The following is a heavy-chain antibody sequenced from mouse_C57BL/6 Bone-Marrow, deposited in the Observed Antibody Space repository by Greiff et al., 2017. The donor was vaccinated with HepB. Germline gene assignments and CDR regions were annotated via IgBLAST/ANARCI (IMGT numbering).Heavy chain of an antibody. D-gene: IGHD1-1*01. J-gene: IGHJ4*01. CDR3: TRDYYGSSWDYAMDY. CDR1: GYTFTSYW. V-gene: IGHV1-5*01. Sequence: EVQLQQSGTVLARPGASVKMSCKTSGYTFTSYWMHWVKQRPGQGLEWIGAIYPGNSDTSYNQKFKGKAKLTAVTSASTAYMELSSLTNEDSAVYYCTRDYYGSSWDYAMDYWGQGTSVTVSS. CDR2: IYPGNSDT.